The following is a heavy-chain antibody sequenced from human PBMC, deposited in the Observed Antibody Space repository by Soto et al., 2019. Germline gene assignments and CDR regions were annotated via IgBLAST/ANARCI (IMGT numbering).Heavy chain of an antibody. J-gene: IGHJ5*02. Sequence: PSETLYLTCRVSGGSIVDYYWSWIRQPPGKGLEWIGFIYYTGNTRYNPSLGSRVTISLDTSKNQFSLKLTSATAADTAFYYCARDVNRWELRGFFDPWGRGALVTVSS. V-gene: IGHV4-59*01. CDR1: GGSIVDYY. CDR3: ARDVNRWELRGFFDP. CDR2: IYYTGNT. D-gene: IGHD1-7*01.